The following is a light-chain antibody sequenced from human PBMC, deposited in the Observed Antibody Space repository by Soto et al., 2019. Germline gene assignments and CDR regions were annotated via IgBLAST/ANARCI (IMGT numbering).Light chain of an antibody. J-gene: IGLJ1*01. CDR1: ISEVSGYNF. CDR3: SSYTSSNTDV. CDR2: DVS. V-gene: IGLV2-14*03. Sequence: QSALTPPASVSGSPGQAITISCTGTISEVSGYNFASWYQQYPGEAPKLMIYDVSNRPSGVSNRFSGSKSGYTASLTITGLQSEDEADYYCSSYTSSNTDVFGTGTKLTV.